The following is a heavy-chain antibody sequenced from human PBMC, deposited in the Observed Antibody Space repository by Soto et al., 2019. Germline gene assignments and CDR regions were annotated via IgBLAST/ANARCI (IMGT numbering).Heavy chain of an antibody. Sequence: QVQLQESGPGLVKPSQTLSLTCTGSGGSIDNYEYYWTWIRQPPGKGLEWVGYIYYSGRTNYNPSLNSRLTISLDTSKNQFSLRLTSVSAADTAMYYCARDRSNSPDYFDFWGQGTLVTVSS. CDR2: IYYSGRT. J-gene: IGHJ4*02. V-gene: IGHV4-30-4*01. CDR3: ARDRSNSPDYFDF. CDR1: GGSIDNYEYY. D-gene: IGHD6-6*01.